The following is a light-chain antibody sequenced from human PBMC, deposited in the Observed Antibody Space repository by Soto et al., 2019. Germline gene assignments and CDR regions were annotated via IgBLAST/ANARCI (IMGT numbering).Light chain of an antibody. CDR3: QQSYSTPT. V-gene: IGKV1-39*01. Sequence: DIQMTQSPSSLSASIGDEVTITCRASQTISMLLDWYQQKPGKAPKLLIHAASSLLSGVPSRFRGSGSGTDFTLTITSLQPEAFATYYCQQSYSTPTFGQGTRLEIK. J-gene: IGKJ5*01. CDR2: AAS. CDR1: QTISML.